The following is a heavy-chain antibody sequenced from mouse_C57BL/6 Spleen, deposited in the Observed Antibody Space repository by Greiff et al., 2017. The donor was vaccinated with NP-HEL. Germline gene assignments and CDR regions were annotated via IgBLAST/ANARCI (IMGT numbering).Heavy chain of an antibody. V-gene: IGHV1-22*01. Sequence: EVQLQQSGPELVKPGASVKMSCKASGYTFTDYNMHWVKQSHGKSLEWIGYINPNNGGTSNNQKFKGKATLTVNQSSSTAYMELRSLTSEDSAVYYCAPITTVVNYWGQGTTLTVSS. CDR1: GYTFTDYN. J-gene: IGHJ2*01. CDR2: INPNNGGT. CDR3: APITTVVNY. D-gene: IGHD1-1*01.